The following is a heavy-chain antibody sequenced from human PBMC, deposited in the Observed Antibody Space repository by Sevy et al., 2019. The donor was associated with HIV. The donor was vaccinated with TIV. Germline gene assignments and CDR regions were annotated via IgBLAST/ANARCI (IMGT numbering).Heavy chain of an antibody. CDR3: TSRPYGSIIDY. V-gene: IGHV3-15*07. CDR2: IKAKIDGETT. D-gene: IGHD3-10*01. Sequence: GGSLRLSCGGSGFNISSASMNWVRQAPGRGLEWVGRIKAKIDGETTDYGAPVKVSFIISTDDLRKTVYVQLNSVKSEDTAMYFCTSRPYGSIIDYWGQGTLVTVSS. CDR1: GFNISSAS. J-gene: IGHJ4*02.